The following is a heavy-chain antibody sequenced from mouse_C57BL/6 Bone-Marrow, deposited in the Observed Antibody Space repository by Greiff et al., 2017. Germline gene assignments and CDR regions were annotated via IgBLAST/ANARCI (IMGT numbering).Heavy chain of an antibody. CDR1: GFTFRSYG. CDR2: ISSGGSYT. J-gene: IGHJ2*01. Sequence: EVMLVESGGDLVKPGGSLKLYCAASGFTFRSYGMSWVRQTPDKRLEWVATISSGGSYTYYPDSVKGRFTISRDNAKNTLYLQMSSLKSEDTAMYYCARLRRRRYYFDYWGQGTTLTVSS. D-gene: IGHD2-12*01. CDR3: ARLRRRRYYFDY. V-gene: IGHV5-6*02.